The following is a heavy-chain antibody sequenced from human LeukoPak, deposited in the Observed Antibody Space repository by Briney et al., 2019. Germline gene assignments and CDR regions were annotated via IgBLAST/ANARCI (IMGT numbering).Heavy chain of an antibody. CDR3: ARDRANSELWFGELGIDY. Sequence: GASVKVSCKASGYTFTSYGISWVRQAPGQGLEWMGWISAYNGNTNYAQKLQGRVTMTTDTSTSTAYMELRSLRSDDTAVYYCARDRANSELWFGELGIDYWGQGTLVTVSS. J-gene: IGHJ4*02. D-gene: IGHD3-10*01. CDR2: ISAYNGNT. V-gene: IGHV1-18*01. CDR1: GYTFTSYG.